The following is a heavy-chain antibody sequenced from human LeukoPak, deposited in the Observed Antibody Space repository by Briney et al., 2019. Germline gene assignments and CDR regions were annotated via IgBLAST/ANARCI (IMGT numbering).Heavy chain of an antibody. CDR2: ISYDGSKK. V-gene: IGHV3-30*18. CDR1: GFTFSTYG. J-gene: IGHJ4*02. Sequence: PGGSLRLSCEASGFTFSTYGMHWVRQAPGKGLEWVAVISYDGSKKYYADSVKGRFTISRDNSKNTLYLQMNSLRAEDTALYYCAKDLDYYNAGSYYPDYWGQGTLVTVSS. CDR3: AKDLDYYNAGSYYPDY. D-gene: IGHD3-10*01.